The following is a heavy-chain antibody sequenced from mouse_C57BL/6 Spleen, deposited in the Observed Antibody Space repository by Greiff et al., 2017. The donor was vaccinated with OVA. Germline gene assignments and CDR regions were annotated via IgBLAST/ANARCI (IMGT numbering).Heavy chain of an antibody. D-gene: IGHD1-1*01. CDR3: ARDGSSGGYFDV. Sequence: QVQLKESGAELVKPGASVKMSCKASGYTFTSYWITWVKQRPGQGLEWIGDIYPGSGSTNYNEKFKSKATLTVDTSSSTAYMQLSSLTSEDSAVYYCARDGSSGGYFDVWGTGTTVTVSS. CDR2: IYPGSGST. V-gene: IGHV1-55*01. J-gene: IGHJ1*03. CDR1: GYTFTSYW.